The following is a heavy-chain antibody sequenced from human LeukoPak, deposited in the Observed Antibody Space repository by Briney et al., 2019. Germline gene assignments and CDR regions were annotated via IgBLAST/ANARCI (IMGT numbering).Heavy chain of an antibody. CDR1: GFTFSSYA. CDR3: AGDSSGWYEFDY. Sequence: GGSLRLSCAASGFTFSSYALHWVRQAPGKGLEWVAVISYDGSNKYYADSVKGRFTISRDNSKNTLYLQMNSLRAQDTAVYYCAGDSSGWYEFDYWGQGTLVTVSS. CDR2: ISYDGSNK. V-gene: IGHV3-30*01. J-gene: IGHJ4*02. D-gene: IGHD6-19*01.